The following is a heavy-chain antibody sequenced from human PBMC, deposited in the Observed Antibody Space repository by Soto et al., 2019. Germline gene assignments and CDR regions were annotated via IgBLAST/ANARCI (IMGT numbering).Heavy chain of an antibody. CDR3: ARDRASGSYFPYFDY. CDR2: IIPIFGTA. J-gene: IGHJ4*02. V-gene: IGHV1-69*13. D-gene: IGHD1-26*01. Sequence: PSVKVSCKASGGTFSSYAISWVRQAPGQGLEWMGGIIPIFGTANYAQKFQGRVTITADESTSTAYMELSSLRSEDTAVYYCARDRASGSYFPYFDYWGQGTLVTVSS. CDR1: GGTFSSYA.